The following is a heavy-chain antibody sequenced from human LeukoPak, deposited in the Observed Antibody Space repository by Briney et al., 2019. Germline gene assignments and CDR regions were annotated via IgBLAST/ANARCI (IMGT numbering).Heavy chain of an antibody. D-gene: IGHD2-2*01. CDR1: GYTFTSYG. CDR2: ISAYNGNT. V-gene: IGHV1-18*01. CDR3: ASCSSGTFPCDY. J-gene: IGHJ4*02. Sequence: ASVKVSCKASGYTFTSYGISWVRQDPGQGLEWMGWISAYNGNTNYAQKLQGRVTMTTDTSTSTAYMELRSLRSDDTAVYYCASCSSGTFPCDYWGQGTLVTVSS.